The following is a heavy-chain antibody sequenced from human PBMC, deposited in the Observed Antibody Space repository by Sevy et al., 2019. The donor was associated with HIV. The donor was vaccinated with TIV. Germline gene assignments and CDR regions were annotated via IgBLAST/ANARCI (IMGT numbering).Heavy chain of an antibody. Sequence: GGSLRLSCAASGFSFSSYWMRWVRQAPGKGLEWVANIKQDGSEKDYVDSVKGRFTISRDDAKNSLYLQMNSLRVEDTVVYYCERVGSAPKEDSGYEDALDIWGQGTMVTVSS. CDR3: ERVGSAPKEDSGYEDALDI. CDR1: GFSFSSYW. J-gene: IGHJ3*02. V-gene: IGHV3-7*01. CDR2: IKQDGSEK. D-gene: IGHD5-12*01.